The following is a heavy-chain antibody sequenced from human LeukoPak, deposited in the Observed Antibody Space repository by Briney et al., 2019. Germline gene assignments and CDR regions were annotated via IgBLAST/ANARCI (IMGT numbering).Heavy chain of an antibody. J-gene: IGHJ4*02. CDR3: ARGRLIGAPDERYYLDY. D-gene: IGHD2-2*01. Sequence: ASVKVSCKASGYTFTSYAMNWVRQAPGQGLHWMGGIIPIFNIVNYAQKFQGRVTITADKSTSTAYMELLSLRFDDTAVYYCARGRLIGAPDERYYLDYWGQGTLVTVSS. V-gene: IGHV1-69*10. CDR2: IIPIFNIV. CDR1: GYTFTSYA.